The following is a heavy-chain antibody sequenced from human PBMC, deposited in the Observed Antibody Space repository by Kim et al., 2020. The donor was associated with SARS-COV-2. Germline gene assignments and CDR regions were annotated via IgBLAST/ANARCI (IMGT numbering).Heavy chain of an antibody. CDR1: GYTLTELS. V-gene: IGHV1-24*01. J-gene: IGHJ6*02. Sequence: ASVKVSCKVSGYTLTELSMHWVRQAPGKGLEWMGGFDPEDGETIYAQKFQGRVTMTEDTSTDTAYMELSSLRSEDTAVYYCATDLMVVAATGPGYYYGMDVWGQGTTVTVSS. CDR3: ATDLMVVAATGPGYYYGMDV. D-gene: IGHD2-15*01. CDR2: FDPEDGET.